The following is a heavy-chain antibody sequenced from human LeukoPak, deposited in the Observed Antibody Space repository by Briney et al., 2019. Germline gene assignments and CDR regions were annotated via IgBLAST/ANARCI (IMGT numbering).Heavy chain of an antibody. V-gene: IGHV3-21*01. CDR3: ARDGRSSGLSGLWAFDI. Sequence: PGGSLRLSCAASGFTFSSYSMNWVRQAPGKGLEWVSSISSSSSYIYYADSVKGRFTISRDNAKSSLYLQMNSLRAEDTAVYYCARDGRSSGLSGLWAFDIWGQGTMVTVSS. J-gene: IGHJ3*02. D-gene: IGHD6-19*01. CDR1: GFTFSSYS. CDR2: ISSSSSYI.